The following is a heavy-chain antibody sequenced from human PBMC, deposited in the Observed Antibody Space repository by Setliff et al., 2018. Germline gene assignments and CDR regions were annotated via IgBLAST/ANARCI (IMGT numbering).Heavy chain of an antibody. J-gene: IGHJ4*02. CDR1: GDSVGSYY. CDR2: IIHSGST. V-gene: IGHV4-34*12. CDR3: ARSFSRAEKFLLDY. Sequence: SETLSLTCTVSGDSVGSYYWSWIRQSAGKGLEWIGEIIHSGSTNYNPSLKSRVTISMDTSKNQFSLKVSSVTAADTAVYYCARSFSRAEKFLLDYWGQGALVTVSS.